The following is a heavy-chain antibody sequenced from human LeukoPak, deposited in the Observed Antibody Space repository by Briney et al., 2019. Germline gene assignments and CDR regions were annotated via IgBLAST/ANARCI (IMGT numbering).Heavy chain of an antibody. CDR3: ARESYEWDTAMADSDAFDI. CDR1: GYTFTSYG. Sequence: GASVKVSCKASGYTFTSYGISWVRQAPGQGLEWMGWISAYNGNTNYAQKLQGRVIMTTDTSTSTAYMELRSLRSDDTAVYYCARESYEWDTAMADSDAFDIWGQGTMVTVSS. V-gene: IGHV1-18*01. CDR2: ISAYNGNT. J-gene: IGHJ3*02. D-gene: IGHD5-18*01.